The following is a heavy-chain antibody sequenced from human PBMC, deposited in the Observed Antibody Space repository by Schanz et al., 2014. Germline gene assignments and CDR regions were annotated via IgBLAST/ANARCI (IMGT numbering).Heavy chain of an antibody. CDR3: ARVHIATYHYNSPGAFDI. V-gene: IGHV1-24*01. D-gene: IGHD3-10*01. CDR1: GYSLNELS. Sequence: QVQLVQSGAEVKKPGASVKVSCKVSGYSLNELSMHWVRQAPGRGLEWMGGFHHEDGDTVYAQKFQGRVTMTRDTVTTTVHLELTRLRTDDTAIYYCARVHIATYHYNSPGAFDIWGQGTRGTVSS. J-gene: IGHJ3*02. CDR2: FHHEDGDT.